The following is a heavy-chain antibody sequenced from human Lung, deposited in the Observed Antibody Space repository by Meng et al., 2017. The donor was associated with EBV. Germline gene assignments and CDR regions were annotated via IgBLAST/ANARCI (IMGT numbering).Heavy chain of an antibody. CDR2: IYYSGST. Sequence: QVQLQESGPGLVKPSQTLSLTCTVSGGSISSGDYYWSWIRQPPGKGLEWIGYIYYSGSTYYKPSLKSRLTISVDTSKNQLSLRLSSVTAADTAVYYCARGLWYYDRGGYFDNWGRGTLVTVSS. V-gene: IGHV4-30-4*01. J-gene: IGHJ4*02. CDR3: ARGLWYYDRGGYFDN. D-gene: IGHD3-22*01. CDR1: GGSISSGDYY.